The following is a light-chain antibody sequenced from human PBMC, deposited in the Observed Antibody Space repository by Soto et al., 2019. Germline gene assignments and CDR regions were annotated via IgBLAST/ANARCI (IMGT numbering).Light chain of an antibody. CDR1: QTLSTNS. J-gene: IGKJ1*01. V-gene: IGKV3-20*01. CDR3: QEYIHWPPGM. Sequence: EIVLTQSPGTLSLSPGERATLSCRASQTLSTNSLAWYQQRPGQTPRLLIYAASTRDTDIPDRFNGSGSGTDFALTISRLEPEDFAVYYCQEYIHWPPGMFGPGTTVDIK. CDR2: AAS.